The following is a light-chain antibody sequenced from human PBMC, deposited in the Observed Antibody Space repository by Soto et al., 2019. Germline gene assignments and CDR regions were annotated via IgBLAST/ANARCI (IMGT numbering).Light chain of an antibody. CDR2: AAS. J-gene: IGKJ4*01. V-gene: IGKV1-9*01. Sequence: IQLTTSPSSLSASVGHRVTITCRPSQGIRNYLAWYQQKTGKAPNLLIYAASTLQSVVPSRFSGSGSGTDFTLTISSLQPEDFGTYYCPQVNNYPRAFGGGTKVDSK. CDR3: PQVNNYPRA. CDR1: QGIRNY.